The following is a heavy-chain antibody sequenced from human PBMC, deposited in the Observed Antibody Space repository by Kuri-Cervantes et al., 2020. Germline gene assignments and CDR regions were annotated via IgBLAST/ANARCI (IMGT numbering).Heavy chain of an antibody. CDR2: ISGNGGST. Sequence: GGSRRLSCAASGFTFSNYAMSWVRQAPGKGLEWVSTISGNGGSTYYADSVKGRFTISRDNSKNTLYLQMNSLRAGDTAVYYCARDRRSSSGRSAAYWGRGTLVTVSS. CDR1: GFTFSNYA. V-gene: IGHV3-23*01. D-gene: IGHD1-26*01. CDR3: ARDRRSSSGRSAAY. J-gene: IGHJ4*02.